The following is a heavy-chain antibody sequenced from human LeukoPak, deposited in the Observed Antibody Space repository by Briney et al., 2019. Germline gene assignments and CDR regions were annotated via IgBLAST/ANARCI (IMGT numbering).Heavy chain of an antibody. CDR2: INHSGST. D-gene: IGHD5/OR15-5a*01. CDR3: AREVQHSAGSVYDHDAFDI. CDR1: GGSFSGHY. J-gene: IGHJ3*02. V-gene: IGHV4-34*01. Sequence: PSETLSLTCAVYGGSFSGHYWSWLRQPPGKGLEGIGEINHSGSTNYNPSLKRRVTILVDTSKNQFSLKLSSVTAADTAVYYCAREVQHSAGSVYDHDAFDIWGQGTMVTVSS.